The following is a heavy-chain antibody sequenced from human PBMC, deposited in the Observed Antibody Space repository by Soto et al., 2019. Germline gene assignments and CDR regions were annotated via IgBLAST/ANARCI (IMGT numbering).Heavy chain of an antibody. CDR1: GYTFTNYG. D-gene: IGHD2-2*01. CDR3: AREWNDCSTCKCYISYYYHGMDV. CDR2: ISVKNGET. Sequence: QVQLVQSGAEVKKPGASVRVSCKTSGYTFTNYGISWVRQAPGQGLEWMGWISVKNGETRYAQKFQGRVTMTTDTSTNTAYMELRSMRSDDTAVYYCAREWNDCSTCKCYISYYYHGMDVWGQGTTVTVSS. V-gene: IGHV1-18*01. J-gene: IGHJ6*02.